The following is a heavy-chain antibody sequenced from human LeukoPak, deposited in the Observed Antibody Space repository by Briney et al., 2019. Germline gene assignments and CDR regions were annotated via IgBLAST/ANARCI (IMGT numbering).Heavy chain of an antibody. CDR1: GFTFSSYV. Sequence: PGGSLRLSCAASGFTFSSYVMHWVRQATGKGLEWVSAIGTAGDTYYPGSVKGRFTISRENAKNSLYLQMNSLRAGDTAVYYCARGAWPRAFDIWGQGTMVTVSS. V-gene: IGHV3-13*01. CDR2: IGTAGDT. J-gene: IGHJ3*02. CDR3: ARGAWPRAFDI. D-gene: IGHD3-16*01.